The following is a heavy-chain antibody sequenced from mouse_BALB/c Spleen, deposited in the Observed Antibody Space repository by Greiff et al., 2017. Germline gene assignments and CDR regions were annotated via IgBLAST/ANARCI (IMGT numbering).Heavy chain of an antibody. CDR1: GYTFTSYW. J-gene: IGHJ4*01. Sequence: VQLQQSGAELAKPGASVKMSCKASGYTFTSYWMHWVKQRPGQGLEWIGYINPSTGYTEYNQKFKDKATLTADKSSSTAYMQLSSLTSEDSAVYYCARDGYFSMDYWGQGTSVTVSS. CDR2: INPSTGYT. CDR3: ARDGYFSMDY. D-gene: IGHD2-3*01. V-gene: IGHV1-7*01.